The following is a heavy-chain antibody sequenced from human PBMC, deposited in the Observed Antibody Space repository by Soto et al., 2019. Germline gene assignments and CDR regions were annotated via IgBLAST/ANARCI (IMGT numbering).Heavy chain of an antibody. D-gene: IGHD4-17*01. J-gene: IGHJ4*02. V-gene: IGHV4-31*03. CDR3: AAARTTKSGGYFDY. Sequence: QVQLQESGPGLVKPSQTLSLTCTVSGGSISSGGYYWSWIRQHPGKGLEWIGYIYSSGSTYYNPALQCGLTLSVDPSKYQFSLQPGSVVAADTAVCYCAAARTTKSGGYFDYWGQGTLVTVSS. CDR1: GGSISSGGYY. CDR2: IYSSGST.